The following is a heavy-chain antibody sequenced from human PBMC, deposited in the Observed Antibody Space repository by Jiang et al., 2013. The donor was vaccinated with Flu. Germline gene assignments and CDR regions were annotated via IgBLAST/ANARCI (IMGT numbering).Heavy chain of an antibody. D-gene: IGHD6-19*01. V-gene: IGHV4-34*01. CDR1: GGSFSGYY. CDR2: INHSGST. Sequence: ALLKPSETLSLTCAVYGGSFSGYYWSWIRQPPGKGLEWIGEINHSGSTNYNPSLKSRVTISVDTSKNQFSLKLSSVTAADTAVYYCARAYSSGWYPEYFQHWGQGTLVTVSS. CDR3: ARAYSSGWYPEYFQH. J-gene: IGHJ1*01.